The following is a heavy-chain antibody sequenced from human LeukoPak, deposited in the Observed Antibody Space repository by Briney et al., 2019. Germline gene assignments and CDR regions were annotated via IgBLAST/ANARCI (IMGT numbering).Heavy chain of an antibody. CDR1: GFTFSSYG. J-gene: IGHJ5*02. V-gene: IGHV3-30*02. Sequence: GGSLRPSCAASGFTFSSYGMHWVRQAPGKGLEWVAFIRYEGSEKYYADSVKGRFTISRDNSKNTLYLEMNSLRTEDTAVYHCAKDLMRDRWFGESWGQGTLVTVSS. D-gene: IGHD3-10*01. CDR2: IRYEGSEK. CDR3: AKDLMRDRWFGES.